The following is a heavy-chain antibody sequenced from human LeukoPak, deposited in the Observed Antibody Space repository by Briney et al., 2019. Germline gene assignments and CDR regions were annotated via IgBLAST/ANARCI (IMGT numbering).Heavy chain of an antibody. Sequence: GGSLRLSCAASGFTFSSYAMSWVRQALGKGLEWVSAISGSGGSTYYADSVKGRFTISRDNSKNTLYLQMNSLRAEDTAVYYCAKDPYCTNGVCYYYVDVWGKGTTVTVSS. CDR1: GFTFSSYA. CDR3: AKDPYCTNGVCYYYVDV. V-gene: IGHV3-23*01. J-gene: IGHJ6*03. CDR2: ISGSGGST. D-gene: IGHD2-8*01.